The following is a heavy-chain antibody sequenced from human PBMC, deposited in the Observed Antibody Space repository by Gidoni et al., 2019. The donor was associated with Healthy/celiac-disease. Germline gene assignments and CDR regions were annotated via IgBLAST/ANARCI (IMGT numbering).Heavy chain of an antibody. D-gene: IGHD1-20*01. CDR3: ARGLTGTTAFDI. J-gene: IGHJ3*02. Sequence: QVQLQESAPVLVKPSQPLSLTFTFSGGSFGSGGYYWSWIRQHPGKGLEWIGYIYYSGRSYYNPSLKSRVTISVDTSKNQFSLKLSSVTAADTAVYYCARGLTGTTAFDIWGQGTMVTVSS. CDR2: IYYSGRS. CDR1: GGSFGSGGYY. V-gene: IGHV4-31*03.